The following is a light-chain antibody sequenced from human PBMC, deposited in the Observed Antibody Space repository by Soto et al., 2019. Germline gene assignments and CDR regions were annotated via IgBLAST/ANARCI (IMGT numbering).Light chain of an antibody. CDR3: CSFAGSFHV. J-gene: IGLJ1*01. CDR1: SRDVDAYDF. Sequence: QSALTQPRSVSGSPGQSVAISCTGTSRDVDAYDFVSWYQHHPGKAPKLIISEVSKRPSGVSHRFSGSKSGNTASLTISGLQAEDEADYFCCSFAGSFHVFGTGTKLTVL. CDR2: EVS. V-gene: IGLV2-11*01.